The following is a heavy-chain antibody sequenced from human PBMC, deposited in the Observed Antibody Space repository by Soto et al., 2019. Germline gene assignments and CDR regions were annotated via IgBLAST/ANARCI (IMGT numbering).Heavy chain of an antibody. V-gene: IGHV4-34*01. D-gene: IGHD6-19*01. CDR3: ARGVKIEYSRGWERTYYFDF. CDR2: INHSGST. Sequence: PSETLSLTCAVYGGSFSGYYWSWIRQPPGKGLEWIGEINHSGSTNYNPSLKSRVTISVDTSKNQFSLKLSSVTAADTAVYYCARGVKIEYSRGWERTYYFDFWGQGTLVTVSS. J-gene: IGHJ4*02. CDR1: GGSFSGYY.